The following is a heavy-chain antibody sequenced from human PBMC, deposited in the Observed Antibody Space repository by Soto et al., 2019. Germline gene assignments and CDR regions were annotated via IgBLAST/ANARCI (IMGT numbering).Heavy chain of an antibody. CDR3: AHKGPEDWPLDY. CDR2: IYWDDDK. Sequence: QITLKESGPTLVKPTQTLTLTCTFSGFSLSTSGVGVGWIRQSPGKALEWLVVIYWDDDKRYSPSLKSRLSITKDTSKNQVVLTMTNMDPVDTATYYCAHKGPEDWPLDYWGQGTLVTVSS. J-gene: IGHJ4*02. D-gene: IGHD3-9*01. V-gene: IGHV2-5*02. CDR1: GFSLSTSGVG.